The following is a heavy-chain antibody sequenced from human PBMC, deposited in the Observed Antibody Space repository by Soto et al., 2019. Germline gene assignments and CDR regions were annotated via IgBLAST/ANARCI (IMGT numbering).Heavy chain of an antibody. J-gene: IGHJ6*02. CDR1: GGTFDDYA. V-gene: IGHV1-69*06. Sequence: SVKVSCKASGGTFDDYAINWVRQAPAQGLEWMGGIIPIFGTAHYAQKFRGRVTITADKSASTVYMELSSLRSEDTAVYYCARASAAGPYYYYGMDVWGQGTTVTVSS. D-gene: IGHD6-13*01. CDR3: ARASAAGPYYYYGMDV. CDR2: IIPIFGTA.